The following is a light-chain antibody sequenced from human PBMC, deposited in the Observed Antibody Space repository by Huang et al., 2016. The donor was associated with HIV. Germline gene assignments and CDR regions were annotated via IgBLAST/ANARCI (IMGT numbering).Light chain of an antibody. CDR3: QQYYTTPRT. CDR2: WAS. V-gene: IGKV4-1*01. J-gene: IGKJ1*01. Sequence: DTVMTQSPDSLAVSLGERATINCKSSQSLLFSSDNTNYLAWYQQKPRQPPKLLIYWASTRESGVPDRLSGSGSGKDFTLTISNLQAEDVAVYYCQQYYTTPRTFGQGTKVEVK. CDR1: QSLLFSSDNTNY.